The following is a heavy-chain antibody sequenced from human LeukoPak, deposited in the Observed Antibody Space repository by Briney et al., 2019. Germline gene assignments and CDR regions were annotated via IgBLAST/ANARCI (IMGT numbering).Heavy chain of an antibody. V-gene: IGHV3-7*01. CDR1: GFTFSGYW. Sequence: GGSLRLSCAASGFTFSGYWMSWVRQAPGKGLEWVANIKVDGSEKNYVDSVKGRFTISRDNAKNALYLQMNSLRAEDTAVYYCARDPYSGTYGNTYYYYMDVWGKGTTVTISS. D-gene: IGHD1-26*01. CDR3: ARDPYSGTYGNTYYYYMDV. J-gene: IGHJ6*03. CDR2: IKVDGSEK.